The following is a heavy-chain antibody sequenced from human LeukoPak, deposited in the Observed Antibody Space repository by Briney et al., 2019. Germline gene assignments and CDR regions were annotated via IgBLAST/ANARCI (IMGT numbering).Heavy chain of an antibody. Sequence: GASVKVSCKASGYTFTCYGISWVRQAPGQGLEWMGWINAYNGNTNYAQKLQGRVTMTTDTSTSTAYMELRSLRSDDTAMYYCARVYYDFWSGYEYDAFDIWGQGTMVTVSS. J-gene: IGHJ3*02. CDR1: GYTFTCYG. CDR3: ARVYYDFWSGYEYDAFDI. V-gene: IGHV1-18*01. D-gene: IGHD3-3*01. CDR2: INAYNGNT.